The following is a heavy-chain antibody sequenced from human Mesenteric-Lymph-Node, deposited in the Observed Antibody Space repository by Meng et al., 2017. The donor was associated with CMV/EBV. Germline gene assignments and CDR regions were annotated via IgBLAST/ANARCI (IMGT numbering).Heavy chain of an antibody. CDR2: ITGTGVRA. Sequence: GGSLRLSCTASGFTFDIYAMGWVRQGPGKGLEWVSLITGTGVRASYADSVKGRFTISRDASTNTVYLQMNSLTAEDTAVYYCAKDSGYDLGTFDVWGQGTAVTVSS. J-gene: IGHJ3*01. CDR1: GFTFDIYA. CDR3: AKDSGYDLGTFDV. D-gene: IGHD5-12*01. V-gene: IGHV3-23*01.